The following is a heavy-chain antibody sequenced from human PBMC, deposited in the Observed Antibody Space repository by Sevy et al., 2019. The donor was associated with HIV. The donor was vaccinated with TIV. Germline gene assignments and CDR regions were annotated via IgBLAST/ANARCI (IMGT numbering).Heavy chain of an antibody. CDR1: GFTFSSDW. D-gene: IGHD3-16*01. J-gene: IGHJ4*02. CDR2: INSDGAST. Sequence: GGSLRLSCAISGFTFSSDWMHWVRQVPGKGLVWVCRINSDGASTHYADAVKGRFTVSTDKGKNTLYLQMNSLRVDDAAVYFCIRGTQGTSGHWGQGTLVTVSS. V-gene: IGHV3-74*01. CDR3: IRGTQGTSGH.